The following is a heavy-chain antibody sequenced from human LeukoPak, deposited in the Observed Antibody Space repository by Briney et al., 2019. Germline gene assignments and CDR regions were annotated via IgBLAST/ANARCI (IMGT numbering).Heavy chain of an antibody. CDR3: ASSGWEDGFDY. J-gene: IGHJ4*02. CDR1: GGSISSYY. CDR2: IYTSGST. D-gene: IGHD6-19*01. Sequence: PETLSLTCTVSGGSISSYYWSWIRQPAGKGLEWIGRIYTSGSTNYNPSLKSRVTMSVDTSKDQFSLKLSSVTAADTAVYYCASSGWEDGFDYWGQGTLVTVSS. V-gene: IGHV4-4*07.